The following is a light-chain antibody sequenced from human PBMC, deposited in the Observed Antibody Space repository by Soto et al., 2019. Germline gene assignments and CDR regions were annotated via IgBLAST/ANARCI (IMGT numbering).Light chain of an antibody. CDR1: QSVSSN. V-gene: IGKV3-15*01. J-gene: IGKJ4*01. CDR2: DAF. Sequence: EIVMTQSPATLSVSPGETATLSCRASQSVSSNFAWYQLKPGQAPRLLIYDAFARATGIPARFSGSGSGTQFTLTISSLQSEDFAVYYCQQYNNWPPLTFGGGTKVEIK. CDR3: QQYNNWPPLT.